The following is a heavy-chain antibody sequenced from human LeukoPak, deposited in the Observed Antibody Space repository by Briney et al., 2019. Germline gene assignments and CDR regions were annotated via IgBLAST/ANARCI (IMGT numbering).Heavy chain of an antibody. J-gene: IGHJ4*02. V-gene: IGHV1-2*02. CDR2: INPNGGGT. D-gene: IGHD6-19*01. CDR3: ARENNSGWYRKAAFDY. Sequence: GASVKASCKASGYTFTGYYMHWVRQAPGQGLEWMGWINPNGGGTNYAQKFQGRVTLTRDTSISTAYMEVNSLESDDTAVYYCARENNSGWYRKAAFDYWGQGTLVTVTS. CDR1: GYTFTGYY.